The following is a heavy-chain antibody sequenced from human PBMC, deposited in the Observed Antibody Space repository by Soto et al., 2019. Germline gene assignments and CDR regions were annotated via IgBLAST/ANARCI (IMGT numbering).Heavy chain of an antibody. CDR3: ARGNYDILTGYYLYYYYGMDV. J-gene: IGHJ6*02. CDR1: GGAYSRYA. V-gene: IGHV1-69*13. D-gene: IGHD3-9*01. Sequence: SVKVSWKTSGGAYSRYASSWVRQAPGQGLEWMGGIIPIFGTANYAQKFQGRVTITADESTSTAYMELSSLRSEDTAVYYCARGNYDILTGYYLYYYYGMDVWDQGTTVTVSS. CDR2: IIPIFGTA.